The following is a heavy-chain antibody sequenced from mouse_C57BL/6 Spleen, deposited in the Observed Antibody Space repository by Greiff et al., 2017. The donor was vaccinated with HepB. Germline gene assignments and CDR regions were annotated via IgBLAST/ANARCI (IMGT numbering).Heavy chain of an antibody. CDR1: GFTFSDYY. Sequence: EVKLVESGGGLVQPGGSLKLSCAASGFTFSDYYMYWVRQTPEKRLEWVAYISNGGGSTYYPDTVKGRFTISRDNAKNTLYLQMSRLKSEDTAMYYCARGLYYGKAMDYWGQGTSVTVSS. D-gene: IGHD1-1*01. J-gene: IGHJ4*01. V-gene: IGHV5-12*01. CDR3: ARGLYYGKAMDY. CDR2: ISNGGGST.